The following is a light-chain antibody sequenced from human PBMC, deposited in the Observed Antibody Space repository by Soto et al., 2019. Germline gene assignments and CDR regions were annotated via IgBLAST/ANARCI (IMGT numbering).Light chain of an antibody. Sequence: EIVLTQSLGTPSLSPGERATLSCRASQNVSSSYLAWYQQKPGQAPRLLIYGASTRATGIPDRFSGSGSGTDFTLTISRLEPEDFAVYYCQQYGNLPLTFGGGTKV. J-gene: IGKJ4*01. CDR2: GAS. CDR1: QNVSSSY. V-gene: IGKV3-20*01. CDR3: QQYGNLPLT.